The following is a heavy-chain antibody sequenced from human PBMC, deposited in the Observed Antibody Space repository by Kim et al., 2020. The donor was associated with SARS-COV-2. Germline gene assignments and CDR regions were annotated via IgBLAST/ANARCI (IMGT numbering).Heavy chain of an antibody. CDR1: GGSISSGVYF. CDR3: ARGVRGPYVWFDP. J-gene: IGHJ5*02. CDR2: IYYSWST. D-gene: IGHD3-10*01. Sequence: SETLSLTCTVSGGSISSGVYFWSWIRQHPVQGLEWIGSIYYSWSTYYNPSLKSRITISVDTSKNHFSLKLRSVTAADTAVYYCARGVRGPYVWFDPWGQGTPVIVSS. V-gene: IGHV4-31*03.